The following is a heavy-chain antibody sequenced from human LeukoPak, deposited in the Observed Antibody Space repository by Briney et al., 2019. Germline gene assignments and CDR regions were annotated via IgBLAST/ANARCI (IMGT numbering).Heavy chain of an antibody. D-gene: IGHD3-3*01. Sequence: GGSLRLSXAASGFTFSGSAMHWVRQASGKGLEWVGRIRSKANSYATAYAASVKGRFTISRDDSKNTAYLQMNSLKTEDTAVYYCTGSGPLYDYWGQGILVTVSS. CDR3: TGSGPLYDY. CDR2: IRSKANSYAT. J-gene: IGHJ4*02. V-gene: IGHV3-73*01. CDR1: GFTFSGSA.